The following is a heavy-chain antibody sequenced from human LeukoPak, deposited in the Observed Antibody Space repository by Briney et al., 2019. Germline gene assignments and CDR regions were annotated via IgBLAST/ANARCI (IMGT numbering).Heavy chain of an antibody. Sequence: WIGYIYHSGSTYYNPSLKSRVTISVDRSKNQFSLKLSSVTAADTAVYYCARGDSGGLDVWGQGTTVTVSS. CDR3: ARGDSGGLDV. CDR2: IYHSGST. D-gene: IGHD3-10*01. J-gene: IGHJ6*02. V-gene: IGHV4-30-2*01.